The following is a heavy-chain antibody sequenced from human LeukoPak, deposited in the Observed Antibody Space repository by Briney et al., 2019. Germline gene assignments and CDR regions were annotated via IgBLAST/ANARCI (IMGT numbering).Heavy chain of an antibody. CDR1: GYTFTSYG. CDR2: INPSGGST. Sequence: RASVKVSCKASGYTFTSYGISWVRQAPGQGLEWMGIINPSGGSTSYAQKFQGRVTMTRDTSTGTAYMELSSLRSEDTAVYYCARASVATIPLATFDIWGQGTMVTVSS. J-gene: IGHJ3*02. CDR3: ARASVATIPLATFDI. D-gene: IGHD5-24*01. V-gene: IGHV1-46*01.